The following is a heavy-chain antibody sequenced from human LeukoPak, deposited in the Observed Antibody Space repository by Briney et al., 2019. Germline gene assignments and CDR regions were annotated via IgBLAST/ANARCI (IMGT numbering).Heavy chain of an antibody. CDR2: ITSSSSYI. CDR1: GFTFSSYT. V-gene: IGHV3-21*01. CDR3: ARHVVAVGFDY. D-gene: IGHD3-22*01. Sequence: GSLRLSCAASGFTFSSYTMNWVRQAPGKGLEWVSSITSSSSYIYYADSVKGRFTISRDNAKNSLYLQMNSLRAEDTAVYYCARHVVAVGFDYWGQGTLVTVSS. J-gene: IGHJ4*02.